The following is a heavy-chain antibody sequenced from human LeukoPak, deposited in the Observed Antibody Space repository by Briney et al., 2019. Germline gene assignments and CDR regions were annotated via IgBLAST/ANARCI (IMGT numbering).Heavy chain of an antibody. CDR1: GGTFSSYA. Sequence: ASVKVSCKASGGTFSSYAISWVRQAPGQGLEWMGGIIPIFGTANYAQKFQGRVTITADKSTSTAYMELSSLRSEDTAVYYCAREARCSSTSCSRVGSFDPWGQGTLVTVSS. CDR3: AREARCSSTSCSRVGSFDP. D-gene: IGHD2-2*01. CDR2: IIPIFGTA. J-gene: IGHJ5*02. V-gene: IGHV1-69*06.